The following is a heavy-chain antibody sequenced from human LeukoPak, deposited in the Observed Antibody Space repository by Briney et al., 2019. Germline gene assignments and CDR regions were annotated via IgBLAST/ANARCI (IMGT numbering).Heavy chain of an antibody. CDR1: GYIFTSYS. CDR2: INTSGGTT. Sequence: GASVKVSCKASGYIFTSYSMHWVRRAPGQGLEWMGVINTSGGTTNYAQKFQGRVTMTRDTSTSTVYMDLSSLRVEDTAVYYCARDGRGLHNWNQKRRTYYMDVWGKGTTVTVSS. CDR3: ARDGRGLHNWNQKRRTYYMDV. V-gene: IGHV1-46*01. J-gene: IGHJ6*03. D-gene: IGHD1-20*01.